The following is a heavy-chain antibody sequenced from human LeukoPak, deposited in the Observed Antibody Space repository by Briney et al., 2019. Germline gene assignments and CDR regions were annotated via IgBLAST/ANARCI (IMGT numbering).Heavy chain of an antibody. D-gene: IGHD4-23*01. CDR1: GFTFSSYW. J-gene: IGHJ3*02. Sequence: GGSLRLSCAASGFTFSSYWMSWVRQAPGKGLEWVANIKQDGSEKYYVDSVKGRFTISRDNAKNSLYLQMNSLRAEDTAVYYCARARGYGGNNDAFDIWGQGTMVTVSS. CDR3: ARARGYGGNNDAFDI. CDR2: IKQDGSEK. V-gene: IGHV3-7*01.